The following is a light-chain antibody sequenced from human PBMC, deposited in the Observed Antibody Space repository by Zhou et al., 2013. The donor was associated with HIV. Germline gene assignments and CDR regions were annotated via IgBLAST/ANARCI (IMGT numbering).Light chain of an antibody. CDR2: GAS. V-gene: IGKV3-20*01. CDR3: QQYGNSPLT. J-gene: IGKJ1*01. Sequence: EIVLTQSPGTLSLSPGERATLSCRASQSIISTYLAWYQHKPGQAPRLLIYGASRRATGIPDRFSGSGSGTDFTLTISRLEPEDFAVYYCQQYGNSPLTFGQGTKVEIK. CDR1: QSIISTY.